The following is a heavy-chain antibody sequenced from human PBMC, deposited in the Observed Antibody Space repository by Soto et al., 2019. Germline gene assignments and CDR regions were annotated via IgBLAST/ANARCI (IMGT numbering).Heavy chain of an antibody. Sequence: QVQLQESGPGLVKPAQTLSLTCTVSGGSISSGGYYWSWIRQHPGKGLEWIGYIYYSGSTYYNPSLKSRVTISTDTSKNHFSLKVTSVTAADTAVYYCASVEDLRVRGTYNWFDPWGQGTLVTVSS. V-gene: IGHV4-31*03. D-gene: IGHD3-10*02. CDR1: GGSISSGGYY. J-gene: IGHJ5*02. CDR3: ASVEDLRVRGTYNWFDP. CDR2: IYYSGST.